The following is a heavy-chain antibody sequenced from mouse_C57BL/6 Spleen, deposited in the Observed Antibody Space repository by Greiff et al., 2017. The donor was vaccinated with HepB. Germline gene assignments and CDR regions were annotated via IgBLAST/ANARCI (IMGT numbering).Heavy chain of an antibody. CDR1: GYTFTSYW. D-gene: IGHD1-1*01. Sequence: VQLQQPGAELVRPGSSVKLSCKASGYTFTSYWMHWVKQRPIQGLEWIGNIDPSDSETHYNQKFKDKATLTVDKSSSTAYMQHSSLTSEDSAVYYCARGGGSSYWYIDDWGTGTTVTVSS. V-gene: IGHV1-52*01. CDR2: IDPSDSET. J-gene: IGHJ1*03. CDR3: ARGGGSSYWYIDD.